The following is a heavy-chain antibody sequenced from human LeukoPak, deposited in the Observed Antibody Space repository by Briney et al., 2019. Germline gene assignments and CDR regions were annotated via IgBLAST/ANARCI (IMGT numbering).Heavy chain of an antibody. D-gene: IGHD4-17*01. Sequence: PGGSLRLSCAVSGLPFSNHWMTWVRQAPGKGLERVANINQDGSEKYYVDSVKGRFGISRDNAKSSLYLQMNSLRVEDTAMYFCAREGYGDYHIWGQGTIVAVSS. J-gene: IGHJ3*02. V-gene: IGHV3-7*01. CDR3: AREGYGDYHI. CDR2: INQDGSEK. CDR1: GLPFSNHW.